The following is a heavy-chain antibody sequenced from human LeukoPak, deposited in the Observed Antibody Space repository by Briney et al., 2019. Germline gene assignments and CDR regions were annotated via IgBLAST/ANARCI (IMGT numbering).Heavy chain of an antibody. CDR1: GFTVITND. V-gene: IGHV3-53*01. J-gene: IGHJ4*02. CDR3: ARGVEPLAANTLAY. CDR2: LYSDGNT. Sequence: QTGGSLRLSCAASGFTVITNDMTWVRQAPGKGLEWVSVLYSDGNTKYADSVQGRVTISRDNSKNTLYLEMNSLSPDDTAVYYCARGVEPLAANTLAYWGQGTLVTVSS. D-gene: IGHD1-14*01.